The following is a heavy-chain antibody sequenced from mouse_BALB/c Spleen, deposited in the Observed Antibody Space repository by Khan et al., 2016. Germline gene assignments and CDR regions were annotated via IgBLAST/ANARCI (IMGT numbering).Heavy chain of an antibody. CDR2: INTETGEP. D-gene: IGHD1-2*01. V-gene: IGHV9-2-1*01. J-gene: IGHJ3*01. CDR3: APITTATFAD. Sequence: QIQLVQSGPELKKPGETVKISCKASGYTFTDYSMHWVKQAPGKGLKWMGWINTETGEPTYADDFKGRFAFSLETSASTAYLQINNLKNEDTATYFCAPITTATFADWGQGTLVTVSS. CDR1: GYTFTDYS.